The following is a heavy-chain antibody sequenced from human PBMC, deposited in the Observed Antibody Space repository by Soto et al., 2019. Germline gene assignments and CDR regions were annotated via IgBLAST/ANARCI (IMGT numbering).Heavy chain of an antibody. Sequence: QVQLVQSGAEVKKPGASVKVSCQASGYTFTSYGISWVRQAPGLGLEWMGWISAYNGNTNYAQKLQGRVTMTTDTSTSTAYMELRSLRSDDTAVYYCARVGSSGWHNWYYYYYGMDVWGQGTTVTVSS. V-gene: IGHV1-18*01. CDR2: ISAYNGNT. J-gene: IGHJ6*02. CDR1: GYTFTSYG. D-gene: IGHD6-19*01. CDR3: ARVGSSGWHNWYYYYYGMDV.